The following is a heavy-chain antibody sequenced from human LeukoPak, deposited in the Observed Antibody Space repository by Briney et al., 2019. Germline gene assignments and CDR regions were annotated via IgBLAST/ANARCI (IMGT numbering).Heavy chain of an antibody. D-gene: IGHD3-22*01. V-gene: IGHV4-59*11. Sequence: PSETLSLTCTVSGGSISSHYWSWIRQPRGKGLEGIGYIYYSGSTNYNPSLKSRVTISVDTSKNQFSLKLSSVTAADTAVYYCAGGYYDSSVGYWGQGTLVTVSS. CDR1: GGSISSHY. CDR3: AGGYYDSSVGY. CDR2: IYYSGST. J-gene: IGHJ4*02.